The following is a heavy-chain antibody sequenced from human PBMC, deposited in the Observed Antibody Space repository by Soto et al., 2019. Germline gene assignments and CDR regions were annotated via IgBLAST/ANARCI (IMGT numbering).Heavy chain of an antibody. Sequence: QVQLVQSGAEVKKPGSSVKVSCKASGGTFSSYAISWVRQAPGQGLEWMGGIIPIFGTANYAQKFQGRVTITADKSTNTAYMELSSLRSEDTAVYYCARGGGYSSSSGPLGAYYYYGMDVWGQGTTVTVSS. CDR1: GGTFSSYA. D-gene: IGHD6-6*01. CDR3: ARGGGYSSSSGPLGAYYYYGMDV. V-gene: IGHV1-69*06. CDR2: IIPIFGTA. J-gene: IGHJ6*02.